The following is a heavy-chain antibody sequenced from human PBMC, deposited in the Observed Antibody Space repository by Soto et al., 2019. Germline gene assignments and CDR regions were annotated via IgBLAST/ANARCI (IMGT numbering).Heavy chain of an antibody. CDR1: GTRFSNYV. CDR3: AREGRGKKAGYNGLVSLGY. Sequence: QVQLVQSGAEVKTPGSSLKVSCTVSGTRFSNYVISWVRQVPGQGLEWLGRIIPIFNTTQYPQKLQGRVTITADKSTNTASLELSSLRFDDTAVYYCAREGRGKKAGYNGLVSLGYWGQGTPVTVSS. J-gene: IGHJ4*02. V-gene: IGHV1-69*06. D-gene: IGHD2-2*02. CDR2: IIPIFNTT.